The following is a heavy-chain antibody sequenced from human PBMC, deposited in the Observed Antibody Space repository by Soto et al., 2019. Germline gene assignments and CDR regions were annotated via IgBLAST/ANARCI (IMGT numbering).Heavy chain of an antibody. V-gene: IGHV1-46*01. D-gene: IGHD5-18*01. CDR1: GYTFTHYY. CDR3: ATSVNSAMAFDY. J-gene: IGHJ4*03. CDR2: INPNGGIT. Sequence: ASVKVSCKASGYTFTHYYIHWVRQAPGQGLEWMGIINPNGGITTYAQKFRAGFSMTRDTSTSTVYLELSSLRSEDSAVYYCATSVNSAMAFDYWGQGXTVTVSS.